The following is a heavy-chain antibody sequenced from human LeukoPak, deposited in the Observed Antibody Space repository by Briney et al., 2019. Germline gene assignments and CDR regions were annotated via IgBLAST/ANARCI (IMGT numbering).Heavy chain of an antibody. Sequence: PGGSLRLSRAASGFTVSSNYMSWVRQAPGKGLEWVSAISGSGGSTYYADSVKGRFTISRDNSKNTLYLQMNSLRAEDTAVYYCAKDLSRSSGYVPWYFDYWGQGTLVTVSS. D-gene: IGHD5-12*01. CDR1: GFTVSSNY. J-gene: IGHJ4*02. CDR2: ISGSGGST. V-gene: IGHV3-23*01. CDR3: AKDLSRSSGYVPWYFDY.